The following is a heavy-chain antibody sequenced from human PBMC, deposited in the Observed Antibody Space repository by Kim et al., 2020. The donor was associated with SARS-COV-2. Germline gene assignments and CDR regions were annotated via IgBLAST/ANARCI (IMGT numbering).Heavy chain of an antibody. Sequence: ASVKVSCKTSGYAFTSYGISWVRQAPGQGLEWMGWVRVFDGYANYLQKFQDRVTMTTDTSTSTAYMELRTLTSDDTAVYYCARGGGNYWFDLWGQGTLVT. CDR1: GYAFTSYG. V-gene: IGHV1-18*01. CDR2: VRVFDGYA. D-gene: IGHD3-10*01. CDR3: ARGGGNYWFDL. J-gene: IGHJ5*02.